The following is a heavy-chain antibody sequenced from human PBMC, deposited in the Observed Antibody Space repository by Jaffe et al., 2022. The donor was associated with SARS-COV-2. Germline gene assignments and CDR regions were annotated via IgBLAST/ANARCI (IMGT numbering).Heavy chain of an antibody. CDR1: GFTFSSYA. Sequence: EVQLLESGGGLVQPGGSLRLSCAVSGFTFSSYAMSWVRQAPGRGLEWVSAITGSGDSTYYPDSVRGRFTISRDNSKNTLFLQMSSLRAEDTAVYYCASGLVAAAGGAFDHWGQGTLVTVSS. CDR3: ASGLVAAAGGAFDH. J-gene: IGHJ4*02. CDR2: ITGSGDST. V-gene: IGHV3-23*01. D-gene: IGHD1-26*01.